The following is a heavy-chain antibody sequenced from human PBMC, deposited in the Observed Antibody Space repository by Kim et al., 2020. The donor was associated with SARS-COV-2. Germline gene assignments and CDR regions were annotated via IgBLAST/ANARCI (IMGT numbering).Heavy chain of an antibody. CDR2: IDKPGREK. V-gene: IGHV3-7*03. CDR1: GFSFRDYW. CDR3: ARENGSFDQ. J-gene: IGHJ4*02. D-gene: IGHD1-1*01. Sequence: GGSLRLSCAASGFSFRDYWMTWVRQAPGKGLEWVANIDKPGREKYYVDSVKGRFAISRDNAKNSLYLQMNGLRAEDTAVYYCARENGSFDQWGQGTLVTVSA.